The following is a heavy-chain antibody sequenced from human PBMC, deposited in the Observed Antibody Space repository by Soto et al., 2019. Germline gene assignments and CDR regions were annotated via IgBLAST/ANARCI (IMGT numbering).Heavy chain of an antibody. V-gene: IGHV3-49*04. CDR1: GFTFGDYA. CDR3: TRDRYSSGWEPYFDY. D-gene: IGHD6-19*01. CDR2: IRSKAYGGTT. J-gene: IGHJ4*02. Sequence: EVQLVESGGGLVQPGRSLRLSCTASGFTFGDYAMSWVRQAPGKGLEWVGFIRSKAYGGTTEYAASVKGRFTISRDDSKSIAYLQMNSLKTEDTAVYYCTRDRYSSGWEPYFDYWGQGTLVTVSS.